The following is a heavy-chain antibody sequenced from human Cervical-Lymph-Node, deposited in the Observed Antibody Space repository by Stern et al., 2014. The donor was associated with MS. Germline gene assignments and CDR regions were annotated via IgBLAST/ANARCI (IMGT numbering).Heavy chain of an antibody. D-gene: IGHD1-1*01. CDR3: ARRGTTGTIDGFDI. V-gene: IGHV5-51*01. Sequence: VQLVQSGAEVKKPGESVKISCEGSGYTFTSHWIAWVRQVPGKGLEWMGIIYPGDSDTRYSPALQGRVTISADRSISTASLQWRTLRASDTAMYYCARRGTTGTIDGFDIWGQGSMVTVSS. CDR1: GYTFTSHW. J-gene: IGHJ3*02. CDR2: IYPGDSDT.